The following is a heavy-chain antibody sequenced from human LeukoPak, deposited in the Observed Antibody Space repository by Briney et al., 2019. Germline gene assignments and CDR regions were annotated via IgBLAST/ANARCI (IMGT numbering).Heavy chain of an antibody. J-gene: IGHJ4*02. CDR3: ARSYYDSSGYFAY. D-gene: IGHD3-22*01. V-gene: IGHV4-39*07. CDR2: IHYSGNT. Sequence: SETLSLTCTVSGDSISSGTFYWGWVRQPPGKGLEWIGSIHYSGNTYYNPSLKSRVTISVDTSKNQFSLKLSSVTAADTAVYYCARSYYDSSGYFAYWGQGTLVTVSS. CDR1: GDSISSGTFY.